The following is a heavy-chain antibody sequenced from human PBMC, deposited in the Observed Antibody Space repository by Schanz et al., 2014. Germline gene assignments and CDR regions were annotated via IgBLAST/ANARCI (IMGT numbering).Heavy chain of an antibody. J-gene: IGHJ4*02. CDR2: ISGSGGNT. Sequence: EVRLVESGGGLVQPGGSLRLSCAASGFTFRGYYMSWVRQAPGMGLEWVSSISGSGGNTSYADAVRGRFTISRDNAKNSLYLQMISLRAEDTAVYACARIGGSVFDYWAQGTLVTVSS. CDR3: ARIGGSVFDY. V-gene: IGHV3-23*04. CDR1: GFTFRGYY. D-gene: IGHD3-10*01.